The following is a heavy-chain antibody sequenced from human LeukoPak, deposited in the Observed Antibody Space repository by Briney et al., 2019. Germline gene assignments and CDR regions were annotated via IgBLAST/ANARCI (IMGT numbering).Heavy chain of an antibody. D-gene: IGHD5-12*01. CDR3: ASERGYSGYGKSSYYYYGMDV. CDR1: GGSISSYY. V-gene: IGHV4-4*07. Sequence: KPSETLSLTCTVSGGSISSYYWSWIRQPAGKGLEWMERIYTSGSTNYNPSLKSRVTMSVDTSKNQFSLKLSSVTAADTAVYYCASERGYSGYGKSSYYYYGMDVWGQGTTVTVSS. J-gene: IGHJ6*02. CDR2: IYTSGST.